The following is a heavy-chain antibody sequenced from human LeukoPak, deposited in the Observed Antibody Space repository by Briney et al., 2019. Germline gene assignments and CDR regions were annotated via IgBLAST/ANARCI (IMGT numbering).Heavy chain of an antibody. J-gene: IGHJ4*02. CDR3: ARFGPYGSGSYSNPFDY. CDR1: GFTFSSYG. V-gene: IGHV3-33*01. Sequence: QPGGSLRLSCAASGFTFSSYGMHWVRQAPGKGLEWVAVILSDGSKESYTDSVKGRFTISRDNSKNTLYLQMNSLRAEDTAVYYCARFGPYGSGSYSNPFDYWGQGTLVTVSS. CDR2: ILSDGSKE. D-gene: IGHD3-10*01.